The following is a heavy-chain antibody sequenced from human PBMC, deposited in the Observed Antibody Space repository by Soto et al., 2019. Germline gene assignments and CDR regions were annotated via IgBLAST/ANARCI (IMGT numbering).Heavy chain of an antibody. J-gene: IGHJ6*02. CDR2: IIPIFGTA. CDR1: GGSFSSYA. CDR3: ARDEAYSSSSVDYYYYGMDV. Sequence: SVKVSCKASGGSFSSYAISWLRQAPGQGLEWMGGIIPIFGTANYAQKFQGRVTITADESTSTAYMELSSLRSEDTAVYYCARDEAYSSSSVDYYYYGMDVWGQGTTVTVSS. D-gene: IGHD6-6*01. V-gene: IGHV1-69*01.